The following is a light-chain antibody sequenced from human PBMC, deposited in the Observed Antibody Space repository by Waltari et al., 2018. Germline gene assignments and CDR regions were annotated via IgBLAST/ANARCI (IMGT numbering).Light chain of an antibody. Sequence: QSAPTQPASVSGSPGQSITISCTGTSSDVGFYDFVSWFQQHPGNAPNVMISKANNRPSGVSTRFSVSKSGNTASLTISGLQAEDEADFYCSSYTRRSYWVFGGGTQLTVL. CDR2: KAN. V-gene: IGLV2-14*01. J-gene: IGLJ3*02. CDR1: SSDVGFYDF. CDR3: SSYTRRSYWV.